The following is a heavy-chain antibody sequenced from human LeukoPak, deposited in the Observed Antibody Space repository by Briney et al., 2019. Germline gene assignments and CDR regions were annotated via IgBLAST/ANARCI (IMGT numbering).Heavy chain of an antibody. CDR3: ARGGTAIRSYYYYGMDV. CDR1: GSTFSDYY. J-gene: IGHJ6*02. Sequence: PGGSLRLSCAASGSTFSDYYMSWIRQAPGKGLEWVSYISSSGSTIYYADSVKGRFTISRDNAKNSLYLQMNSLRAEDTAVYYCARGGTAIRSYYYYGMDVWGQGTTVTVSS. V-gene: IGHV3-11*04. D-gene: IGHD2-2*02. CDR2: ISSSGSTI.